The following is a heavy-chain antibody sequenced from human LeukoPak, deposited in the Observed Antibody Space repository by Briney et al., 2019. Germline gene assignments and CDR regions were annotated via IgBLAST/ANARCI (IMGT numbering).Heavy chain of an antibody. D-gene: IGHD6-13*01. CDR2: INHSVRT. CDR3: ARGPQTIAAAGGYYFDY. V-gene: IGHV4-34*01. Sequence: RSESLSLTCALYGGSFSGYYWRWIRQPPGKWLEWDGEINHSVRTNYNPSLKSRVTISVDPSKNQFSLKLSSVTAADTAVYYCARGPQTIAAAGGYYFDYWGQGTLVTVSS. J-gene: IGHJ4*02. CDR1: GGSFSGYY.